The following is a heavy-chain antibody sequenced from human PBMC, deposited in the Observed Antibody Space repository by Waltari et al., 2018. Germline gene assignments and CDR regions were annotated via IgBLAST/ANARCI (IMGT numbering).Heavy chain of an antibody. V-gene: IGHV3-23*01. Sequence: EVQLLESGGGLVQPGGSLRLSCAASGFTVSSYALRWVRPAPGKGLEWVSAISGSGGSTYYADSVKGRFTISRYNSKNTLYLQMNSLRAEDTAVYYCAKGLVSNFDYWGQGTLVTVSS. J-gene: IGHJ4*02. CDR1: GFTVSSYA. CDR2: ISGSGGST. D-gene: IGHD1-26*01. CDR3: AKGLVSNFDY.